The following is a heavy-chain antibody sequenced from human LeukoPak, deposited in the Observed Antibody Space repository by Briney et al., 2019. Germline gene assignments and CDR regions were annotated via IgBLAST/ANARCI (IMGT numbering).Heavy chain of an antibody. Sequence: ASVKVSCKASGYTFTSYYMHWVRQAPGQGLEWMGIINPSGGSTSYAQKFQGRVTMTRDMSTSTVYMELSSLRSEDTTVYYCARDPVPAAIGAYYFDYWGQGTLVTVSS. CDR3: ARDPVPAAIGAYYFDY. D-gene: IGHD2-2*02. CDR1: GYTFTSYY. CDR2: INPSGGST. J-gene: IGHJ4*02. V-gene: IGHV1-46*01.